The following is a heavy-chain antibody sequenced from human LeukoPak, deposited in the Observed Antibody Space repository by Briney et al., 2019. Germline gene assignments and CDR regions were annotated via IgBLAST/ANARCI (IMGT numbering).Heavy chain of an antibody. J-gene: IGHJ6*02. Sequence: ASVKVSCKGSGYTFTNYAVHWVRQAPGQRLEWLGWINPGNGDTKYSQNFRGRVTVTSDTSVATAYVELNSLTSEDTAVYYCARERWHCRVNCYSVYYYALDVWGQGTTVTVSS. D-gene: IGHD2-15*01. CDR2: INPGNGDT. V-gene: IGHV1-3*01. CDR1: GYTFTNYA. CDR3: ARERWHCRVNCYSVYYYALDV.